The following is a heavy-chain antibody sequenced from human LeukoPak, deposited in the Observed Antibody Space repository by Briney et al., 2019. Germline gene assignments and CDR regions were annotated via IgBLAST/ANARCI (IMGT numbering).Heavy chain of an antibody. J-gene: IGHJ3*02. Sequence: SETLSLTCSVSGGSVNSFYWIWIRQPPGKGLEWIGYIYYSGSTNYNPSLKSRVTISVDTSKNQFSLNLSSVTAADTAVYYCARHWGSRGAFDIWGQGTMVTVSS. CDR1: GGSVNSFY. D-gene: IGHD7-27*01. CDR2: IYYSGST. V-gene: IGHV4-59*02. CDR3: ARHWGSRGAFDI.